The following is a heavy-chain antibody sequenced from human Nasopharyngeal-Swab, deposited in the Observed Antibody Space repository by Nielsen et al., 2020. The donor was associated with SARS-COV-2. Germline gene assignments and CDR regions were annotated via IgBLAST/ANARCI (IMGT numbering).Heavy chain of an antibody. CDR3: ARDGSSGGATSAFDI. J-gene: IGHJ3*02. Sequence: ASVKVSCKASGYTFTSYYMHWVRQAPGQGLEWMGIINPGGGSTSYAQKFQGRVTMTRDTSTSTVYMELSSLRSEDTAVYYCARDGSSGGATSAFDIWGQGTMVTVSS. CDR2: INPGGGST. CDR1: GYTFTSYY. V-gene: IGHV1-46*01. D-gene: IGHD1-26*01.